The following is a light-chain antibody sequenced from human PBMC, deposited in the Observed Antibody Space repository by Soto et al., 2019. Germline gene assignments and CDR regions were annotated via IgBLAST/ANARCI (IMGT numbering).Light chain of an antibody. Sequence: DIQMTQSPPTLSASVGDSVTITCRASQSIRHYLAWYQQMPGKAPKLLIYGASTLQSGVPSRFSGSGSGTEFTLTISSLQPDDFGTYFCQHHNSYSQTFGQGTKVYIK. CDR2: GAS. CDR3: QHHNSYSQT. CDR1: QSIRHY. V-gene: IGKV1-5*01. J-gene: IGKJ1*01.